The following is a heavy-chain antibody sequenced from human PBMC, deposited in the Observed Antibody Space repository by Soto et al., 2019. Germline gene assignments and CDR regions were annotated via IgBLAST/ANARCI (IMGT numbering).Heavy chain of an antibody. Sequence: SETLSLTCAVSGGSISSCGYSWSWIRQPPGKGLEWIGYIYHSGSTYYNPSLKSRVTISVDRSKNQFSLKLSSVTAADTAVYYCARGPPFGLWGQGTLVTVSS. CDR1: GGSISSCGYS. CDR2: IYHSGST. V-gene: IGHV4-30-2*01. D-gene: IGHD3-3*01. CDR3: ARGPPFGL. J-gene: IGHJ4*02.